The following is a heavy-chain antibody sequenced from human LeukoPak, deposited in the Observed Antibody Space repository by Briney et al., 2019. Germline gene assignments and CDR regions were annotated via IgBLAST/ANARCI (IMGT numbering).Heavy chain of an antibody. D-gene: IGHD3-16*01. CDR3: ARTPPRGLIDY. V-gene: IGHV1-8*03. CDR2: MSPKSANT. J-gene: IGHJ4*02. Sequence: ASVKVSCTASGYTFTGYYMHWVRQAPGQGLEWMGWMSPKSANTGYAQQFQGRVTITRDTSISTAYMELSSLTSEDTAVYYCARTPPRGLIDYWGQGTLVTVSS. CDR1: GYTFTGYY.